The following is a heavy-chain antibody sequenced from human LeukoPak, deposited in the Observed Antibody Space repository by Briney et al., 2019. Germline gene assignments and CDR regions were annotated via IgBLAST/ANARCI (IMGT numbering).Heavy chain of an antibody. Sequence: PSETLSLTGTVSGGSISSGGYYWSWIRQPPGKGLEWIGEINHSRSTNYNPSLKSRVTISVDTSKNQFSLKLSSVTAADTAVYYCARGYYYGTLWGQGTLVTVSS. CDR3: ARGYYYGTL. V-gene: IGHV4-39*07. CDR1: GGSISSGGYY. J-gene: IGHJ4*02. D-gene: IGHD3-10*01. CDR2: INHSRST.